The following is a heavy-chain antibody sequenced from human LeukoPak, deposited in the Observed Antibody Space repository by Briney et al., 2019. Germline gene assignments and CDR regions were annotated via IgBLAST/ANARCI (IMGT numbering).Heavy chain of an antibody. Sequence: PGGSLRLSCAGSGFTFSSSWIHCVRQDPGKGLVWVSRIHREESSISYADSVKGRFTISRDNAKNTLYLQMNSLRAEDTAVYYCTRGNLAAGGAFDIWGQGTVVTVSS. CDR2: IHREESSI. V-gene: IGHV3-74*01. CDR1: GFTFSSSW. CDR3: TRGNLAAGGAFDI. D-gene: IGHD6-13*01. J-gene: IGHJ3*02.